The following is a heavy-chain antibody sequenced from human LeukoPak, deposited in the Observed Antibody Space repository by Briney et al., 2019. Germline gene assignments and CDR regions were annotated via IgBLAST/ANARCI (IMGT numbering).Heavy chain of an antibody. CDR1: DYSLTQLS. CDR2: LDAEHGKP. D-gene: IGHD6-19*01. CDR3: ATPPSLSSGLFFDS. J-gene: IGHJ4*02. V-gene: IGHV1-24*01. Sequence: ASVKVSCKVPDYSLTQLSVHWFRQSPGKGLEWMGGLDAEHGKPIYAQKFQGRVTMTEDTSTDTAYMELSSLGSEDTAVYYCATPPSLSSGLFFDSWGQGTLVTVSS.